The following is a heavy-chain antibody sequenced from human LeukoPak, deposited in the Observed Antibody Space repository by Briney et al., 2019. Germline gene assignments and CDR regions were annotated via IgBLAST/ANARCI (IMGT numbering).Heavy chain of an antibody. J-gene: IGHJ3*02. D-gene: IGHD5-18*01. CDR3: GRVRRGYSYGEDAFDI. V-gene: IGHV4-31*03. CDR2: IYYSGST. CDR1: GGSISSGGYY. Sequence: PSETLSLTCTVSGGSISSGGYYWSWIRQHPGKGLEWIGYIYYSGSTYYNPSLKSRVTISVDTSKNQFSLKLSSVTAADTAVYYCGRVRRGYSYGEDAFDIWGQGTMVTVSS.